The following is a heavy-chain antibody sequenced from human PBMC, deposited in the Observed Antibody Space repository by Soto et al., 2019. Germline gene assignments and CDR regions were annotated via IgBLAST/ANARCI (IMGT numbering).Heavy chain of an antibody. CDR2: IDPSDSYT. CDR1: GYSFTSYW. D-gene: IGHD2-15*01. CDR3: ARFPLYCSGGSCYPNWFDP. Sequence: GESLKISCKGSGYSFTSYWISWVRQMPVNGLEWMGRIDPSDSYTNYSPSFQGHVTISADKSISTAYLQWSSLKASDTAIYYCARFPLYCSGGSCYPNWFDPWGQGTLVTVSS. J-gene: IGHJ5*02. V-gene: IGHV5-10-1*01.